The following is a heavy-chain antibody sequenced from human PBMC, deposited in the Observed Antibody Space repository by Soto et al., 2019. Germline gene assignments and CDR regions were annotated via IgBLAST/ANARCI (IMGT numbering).Heavy chain of an antibody. Sequence: PSETLSLTCTVSGGSISTYYWSWIRQPPGKGLEWIGYIYYSGSTSYNPSLKSRVTISVDTSKNQFSLKLRSVTAADTAVYYCASDRSSGWDPGYGMDVWGQGTTVTVSS. V-gene: IGHV4-59*01. J-gene: IGHJ6*02. CDR3: ASDRSSGWDPGYGMDV. CDR2: IYYSGST. CDR1: GGSISTYY. D-gene: IGHD6-19*01.